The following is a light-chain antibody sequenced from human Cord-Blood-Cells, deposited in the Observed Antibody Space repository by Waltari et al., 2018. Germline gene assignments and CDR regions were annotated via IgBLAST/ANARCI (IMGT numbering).Light chain of an antibody. CDR3: SSYTSSSTYV. CDR2: DVS. J-gene: IGLJ1*01. CDR1: STDVGGYNY. V-gene: IGLV2-14*03. Sequence: QSALTQPASVSGSPGQSITISCTGTSTDVGGYNYVSWYQQHPGNAPKPMIYDVSNRPSGVANRCSGAKSGNTASLTISGLQAEDEADYYCSSYTSSSTYVFGTGTKVTVL.